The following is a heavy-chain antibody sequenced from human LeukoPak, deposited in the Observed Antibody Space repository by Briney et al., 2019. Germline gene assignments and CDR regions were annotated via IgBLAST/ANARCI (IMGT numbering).Heavy chain of an antibody. V-gene: IGHV4-34*01. Sequence: SETLSLTCAVYGGSFSGYYWSWIRQPPGKGLEWIGEINHSGSTNYNPSLKSQVTISVDTSKNQFSLKLSSVTAADTAVYYCARGPGIVVVPAASRAFDIWGQGTMVTVSS. CDR1: GGSFSGYY. CDR3: ARGPGIVVVPAASRAFDI. CDR2: INHSGST. J-gene: IGHJ3*02. D-gene: IGHD2-2*01.